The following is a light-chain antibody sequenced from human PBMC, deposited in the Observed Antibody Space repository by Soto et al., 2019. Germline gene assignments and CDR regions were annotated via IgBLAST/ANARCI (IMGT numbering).Light chain of an antibody. CDR2: SAS. Sequence: DIRMTQSPSSLSAYVGDRVTITCRASQDIRDELGWYQQRPGKAPKCLIYSASRLQSGVPSRFSGSGSGTEFTLTISSLQPEDSATDYCLQPNYYPLTFGGVTKVEI. CDR3: LQPNYYPLT. CDR1: QDIRDE. V-gene: IGKV1-17*01. J-gene: IGKJ4*01.